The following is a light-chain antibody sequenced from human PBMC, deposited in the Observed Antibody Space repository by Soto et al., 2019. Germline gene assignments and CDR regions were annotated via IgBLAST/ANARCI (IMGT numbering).Light chain of an antibody. CDR3: SSYTSSSTYV. J-gene: IGLJ1*01. Sequence: QSALTQPASVSGSPGQSITISCTGTSSDVDGYNYVSWYQQHPGKAPKLMIYDVSNRPSGVSNRFSGSKSGSTASLTISGLQAEDEADYYCSSYTSSSTYVFGTGTKVTVL. CDR2: DVS. V-gene: IGLV2-14*01. CDR1: SSDVDGYNY.